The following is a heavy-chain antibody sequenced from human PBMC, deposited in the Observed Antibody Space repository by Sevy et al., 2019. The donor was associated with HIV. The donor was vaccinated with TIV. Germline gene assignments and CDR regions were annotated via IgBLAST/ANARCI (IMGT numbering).Heavy chain of an antibody. J-gene: IGHJ4*02. CDR3: ARVFRGIAAAGTGYYFDY. V-gene: IGHV3-7*01. CDR2: IKQDGSEK. CDR1: GFTFSSYW. Sequence: GGSLRLSCAASGFTFSSYWMSWVRQAPGKGLEWVANIKQDGSEKYYVDSVKGRFTISRDNAKNSRYLQMNSLRAEDTAVYYCARVFRGIAAAGTGYYFDYWGQGTLVTVSS. D-gene: IGHD6-13*01.